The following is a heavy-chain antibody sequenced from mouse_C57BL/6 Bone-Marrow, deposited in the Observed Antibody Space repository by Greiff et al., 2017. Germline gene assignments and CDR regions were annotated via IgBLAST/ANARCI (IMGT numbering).Heavy chain of an antibody. J-gene: IGHJ2*01. V-gene: IGHV5-12*01. CDR2: ISNGGGST. Sequence: EVHLVESGGGLVQPGGSLKLSCAASGFTFSDYYMYWVRQTPEKRLEWVAYISNGGGSTYYPDTVKGRFTISRDNAKNTLYLQMSRLKSEDTAMYYCARQDFSSPYYFDYWGQGTTLTVSS. CDR3: ARQDFSSPYYFDY. D-gene: IGHD1-1*01. CDR1: GFTFSDYY.